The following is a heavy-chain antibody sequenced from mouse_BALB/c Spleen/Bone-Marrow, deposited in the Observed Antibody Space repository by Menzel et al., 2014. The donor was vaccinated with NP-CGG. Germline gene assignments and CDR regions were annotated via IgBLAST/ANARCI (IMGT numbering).Heavy chain of an antibody. J-gene: IGHJ2*01. CDR3: TSMITRGYYFDY. Sequence: EVMLVESGGGLVKPGGSLKLSCAASGFTFSSYTMSWVRQTPEKRLEWVATISSGGSCTYYPDSVKGRFTISRDNAKNTLYLQMSSLKSEDTAMYYCTSMITRGYYFDYWGQGTTLTVSS. CDR2: ISSGGSCT. CDR1: GFTFSSYT. D-gene: IGHD2-4*01. V-gene: IGHV5-6-4*01.